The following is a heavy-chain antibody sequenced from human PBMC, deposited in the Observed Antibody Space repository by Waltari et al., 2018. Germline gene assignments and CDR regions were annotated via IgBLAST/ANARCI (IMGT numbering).Heavy chain of an antibody. Sequence: QVQLVESGGGVVQPGRSLRLSCAASGFTFSSYAMHWVRQAPGKGLGWVAVISYDGSNKYYADSVKGRFTISRDNSKNTLYLQMNSLRAEDTAVYYCARDYTYYFDYWGQGTLVTVSS. J-gene: IGHJ4*02. CDR1: GFTFSSYA. CDR2: ISYDGSNK. CDR3: ARDYTYYFDY. V-gene: IGHV3-30-3*01. D-gene: IGHD2-21*01.